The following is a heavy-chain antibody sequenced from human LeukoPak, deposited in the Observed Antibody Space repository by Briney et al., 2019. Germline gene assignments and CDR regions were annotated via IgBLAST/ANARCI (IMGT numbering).Heavy chain of an antibody. CDR1: GFTFSTYS. CDR2: IRGSGDNT. J-gene: IGHJ5*02. D-gene: IGHD3-10*01. Sequence: GGSLRLSCAASGFTFSTYSMNWVRQAPGKGLEWVSSIRGSGDNTYYADSVKGRFTISRDNSKNTLHLQMNSLRADDTAVYYCAKGGPVNMVRDTPFDPWGQGTLVTVSS. CDR3: AKGGPVNMVRDTPFDP. V-gene: IGHV3-23*01.